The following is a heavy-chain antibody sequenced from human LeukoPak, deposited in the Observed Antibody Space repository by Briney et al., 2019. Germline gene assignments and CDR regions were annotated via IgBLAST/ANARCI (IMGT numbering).Heavy chain of an antibody. D-gene: IGHD2-21*02. J-gene: IGHJ5*02. Sequence: PSETLSLTCAVYGGSFSGYYWSWIRQPPGKGLEWIGEINHSGSTNYNPSLKSRVTISVDTSKNQFSLKLSSVTAADTAVYYCARGVTAMSWFDPWGQGTLVTVSS. CDR3: ARGVTAMSWFDP. V-gene: IGHV4-34*01. CDR2: INHSGST. CDR1: GGSFSGYY.